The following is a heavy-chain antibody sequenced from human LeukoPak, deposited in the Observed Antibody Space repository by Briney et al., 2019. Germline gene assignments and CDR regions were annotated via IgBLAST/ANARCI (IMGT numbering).Heavy chain of an antibody. V-gene: IGHV3-11*06. CDR3: ARAAGSGPGGWFDP. CDR1: GFSFSDNY. D-gene: IGHD3-10*01. Sequence: PGGSLRLSCAASGFSFSDNYMSWIRQAPGKGLEWVAYISSSGTYTNHADSVKGRFTISRDNAKSSVYLQMNSLRGEGTAMYYCARAAGSGPGGWFDPWGQGNLVTVSS. CDR2: ISSSGTYT. J-gene: IGHJ5*02.